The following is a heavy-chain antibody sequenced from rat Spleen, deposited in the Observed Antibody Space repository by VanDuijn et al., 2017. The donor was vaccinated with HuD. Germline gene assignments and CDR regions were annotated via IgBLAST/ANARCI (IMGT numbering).Heavy chain of an antibody. V-gene: IGHV2-32*01. Sequence: QVQLKESGPGLVQPSQTLSLTCTVSGFSLTSYHVTWVRQPPGKGLEWMGVIWDDGTTAYNSSLKSRLSISRDTSKSQVFLKMSSLKTEDTATYYCARDGYWFAYWGQGTLVTVSS. CDR3: ARDGYWFAY. CDR1: GFSLTSYH. D-gene: IGHD1-12*03. CDR2: IWDDGTT. J-gene: IGHJ3*01.